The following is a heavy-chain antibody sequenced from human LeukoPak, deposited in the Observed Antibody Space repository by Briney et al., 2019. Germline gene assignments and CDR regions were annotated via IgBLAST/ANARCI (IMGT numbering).Heavy chain of an antibody. V-gene: IGHV3-7*01. J-gene: IGHJ6*04. CDR3: AELGITMIGGV. D-gene: IGHD3-10*02. CDR2: INQDGREI. CDR1: GFSFSSHW. Sequence: GGSLRLSCAASGFSFSSHWMSWVRQAPGNGLEWVANINQDGREIQYVDSVKGRFTISRDNAKNSLYLQMNSLRAEDTAVYYCAELGITMIGGVWGKGTTVTISS.